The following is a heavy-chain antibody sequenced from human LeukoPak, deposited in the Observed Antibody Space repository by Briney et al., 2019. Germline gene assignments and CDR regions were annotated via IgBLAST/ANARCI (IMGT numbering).Heavy chain of an antibody. CDR2: IIPIFGTA. CDR3: ARAHYYDSSGYYRNFDY. Sequence: ASVKVSCKASGGTFSSYAISWVRQAPGRGLEWMGGIIPIFGTANYAQKFQGRVTITADESTSTAYMELSSLRSEDTAVYYCARAHYYDSSGYYRNFDYWGQGTLVTVSS. V-gene: IGHV1-69*13. J-gene: IGHJ4*02. D-gene: IGHD3-22*01. CDR1: GGTFSSYA.